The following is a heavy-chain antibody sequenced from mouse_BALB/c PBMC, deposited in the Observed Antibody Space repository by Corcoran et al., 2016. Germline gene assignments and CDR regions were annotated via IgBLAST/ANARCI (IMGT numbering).Heavy chain of an antibody. D-gene: IGHD1-1*01. CDR2: INPYNGGT. Sequence: EVQLHQSGPELVKPGASMKISCKASGYSFTGYTMNWVKQSHGKNLEWIGLINPYNGGTSYNQKFKGKATLTVDKSSSTAYRDLLSLTSEDSAVYYCARKDYYGSSYSLDYWGQGTTLTVSS. CDR3: ARKDYYGSSYSLDY. V-gene: IGHV1-18*01. J-gene: IGHJ2*01. CDR1: GYSFTGYT.